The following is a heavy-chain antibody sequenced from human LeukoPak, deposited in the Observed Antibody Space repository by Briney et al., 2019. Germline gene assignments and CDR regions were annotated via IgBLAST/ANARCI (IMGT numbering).Heavy chain of an antibody. Sequence: SETLSLTCTVSGASISSSTYYWGWIRQPPGKGLEWIGSIYYSGSTYYNPSLKSRVTISVDTSKNQFSLKLSSVTAADTAVYYCARRRYDYVWGSYRYGGYYFDYWGQGTLVTVSS. CDR1: GASISSSTYY. V-gene: IGHV4-39*07. CDR2: IYYSGST. J-gene: IGHJ4*02. CDR3: ARRRYDYVWGSYRYGGYYFDY. D-gene: IGHD3-16*02.